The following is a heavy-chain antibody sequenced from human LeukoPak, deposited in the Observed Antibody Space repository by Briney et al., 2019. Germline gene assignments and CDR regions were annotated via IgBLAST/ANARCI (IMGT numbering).Heavy chain of an antibody. CDR3: ARGGSSGYYYG. CDR2: PYTSGST. V-gene: IGHV4-4*07. D-gene: IGHD3-22*01. Sequence: SETLFLTCAVSGGSISSYYWSWIRQPAGKGLEWIGRPYTSGSTNYNPSLKSPVTMSVDTSKNQFSLKLTSMTAAVTAVYYCARGGSSGYYYGWGQGTLVTVSS. J-gene: IGHJ4*02. CDR1: GGSISSYY.